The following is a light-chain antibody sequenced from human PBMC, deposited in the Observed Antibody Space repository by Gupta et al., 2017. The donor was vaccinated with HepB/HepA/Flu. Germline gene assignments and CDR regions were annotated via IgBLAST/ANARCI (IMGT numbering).Light chain of an antibody. CDR3: QHEYSFPRT. CDR2: AAS. CDR1: QGIRSY. Sequence: VIWMTQSPSLLSASTGDRVTISCRMSQGIRSYLAWYQQKPGKAPELLIYAASTVQSGVPSRFSGSGSGTDFTLTISCRQSEDFATYYCQHEYSFPRTFGQGTKMDIK. V-gene: IGKV1D-8*03. J-gene: IGKJ2*01.